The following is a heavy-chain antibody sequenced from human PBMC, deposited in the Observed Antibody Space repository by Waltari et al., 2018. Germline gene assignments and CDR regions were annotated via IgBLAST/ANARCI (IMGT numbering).Heavy chain of an antibody. D-gene: IGHD5-18*01. Sequence: EVQRVQSAAEVKKPGESLKISCKGSGYSFTSYWIGWVRQMPGKGLEWMGIIYPGDSDTRYSPSFQVQVTISADKSVSTAYLQWSSLEASDTAMYYCARPVDTAIITSGFDIWGQGTMVTVFS. CDR2: IYPGDSDT. V-gene: IGHV5-51*03. J-gene: IGHJ3*02. CDR3: ARPVDTAIITSGFDI. CDR1: GYSFTSYW.